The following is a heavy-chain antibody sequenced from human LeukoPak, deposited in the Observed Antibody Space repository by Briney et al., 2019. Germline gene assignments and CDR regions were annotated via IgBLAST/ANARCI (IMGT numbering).Heavy chain of an antibody. CDR3: AKESRRYSSGWYWFDY. CDR2: ITGSGAST. CDR1: GFTFSNYA. D-gene: IGHD6-19*01. V-gene: IGHV3-23*01. Sequence: GGSLRLSCAASGFTFSNYAMSWARQAPGKGLEWVSAITGSGASTYYADSVKGRFTISRDNSKNTLYLQMNSLRAEDTAVYYCAKESRRYSSGWYWFDYWGQGTLVTVSS. J-gene: IGHJ4*02.